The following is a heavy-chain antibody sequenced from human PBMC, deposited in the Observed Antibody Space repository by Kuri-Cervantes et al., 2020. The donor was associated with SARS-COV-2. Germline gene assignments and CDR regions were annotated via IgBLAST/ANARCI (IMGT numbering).Heavy chain of an antibody. CDR3: AKDHFGVPDF. V-gene: IGHV3-30*02. CDR2: ISSDANHK. Sequence: GESLKISCAASGFTFSSYGMHWVRQAPGKGLEWVAFISSDANHKKCMVSGKGRFTISRDNSQNTLLLQMTSLRSEDTAIYYCAKDHFGVPDFWGQGTLVTVSS. CDR1: GFTFSSYG. J-gene: IGHJ4*02. D-gene: IGHD2-21*01.